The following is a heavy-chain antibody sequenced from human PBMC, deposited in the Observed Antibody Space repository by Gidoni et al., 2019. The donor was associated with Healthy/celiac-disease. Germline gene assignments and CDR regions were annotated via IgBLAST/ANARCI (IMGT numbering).Heavy chain of an antibody. D-gene: IGHD3-3*01. J-gene: IGHJ4*02. V-gene: IGHV3-23*01. CDR3: VTKGDYDFWSGYYNTVDY. Sequence: EVLVLESGGGLVQPGGSLRLSCESAGCKCRRYAMSWVRQAPGKGGAWVSAISVSGGSPYYADSVKGRFTISRDNSKNTLYLQMNSLIAEDTAVYYCVTKGDYDFWSGYYNTVDYWGQGTLVTVSS. CDR2: ISVSGGSP. CDR1: GCKCRRYA.